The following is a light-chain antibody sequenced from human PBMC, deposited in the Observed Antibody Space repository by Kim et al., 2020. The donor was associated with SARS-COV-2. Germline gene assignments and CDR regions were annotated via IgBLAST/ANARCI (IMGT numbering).Light chain of an antibody. CDR3: QQYYSTPST. CDR2: WAS. Sequence: ATINCKSSQSVLSRSNNQNSLTWHQQKPGQPPRLLMYWASSRKSGVPDRFGGSVSGTDFTLTISSLQAEDVAVYYCQQYYSTPSTFGQGTQLEIK. J-gene: IGKJ5*01. CDR1: QSVLSRSNNQNS. V-gene: IGKV4-1*01.